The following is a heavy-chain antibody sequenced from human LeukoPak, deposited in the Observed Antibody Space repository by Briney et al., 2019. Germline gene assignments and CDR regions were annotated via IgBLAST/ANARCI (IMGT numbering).Heavy chain of an antibody. Sequence: GGSLRLSCAASGFTFSSYEMNWVRQAPGKGLEWVSYISSSGSTIYYADSVKGRFTISRDNAKNSLYLQMNSLRAEDTAVYYCASSFAMVNYYYYYMDVWGKGTTVTVSS. D-gene: IGHD5-18*01. V-gene: IGHV3-48*03. CDR3: ASSFAMVNYYYYYMDV. CDR2: ISSSGSTI. J-gene: IGHJ6*03. CDR1: GFTFSSYE.